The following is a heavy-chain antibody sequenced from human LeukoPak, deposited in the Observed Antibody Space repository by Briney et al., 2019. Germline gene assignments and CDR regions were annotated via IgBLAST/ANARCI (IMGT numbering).Heavy chain of an antibody. CDR2: ISGSGGST. CDR1: GFTFSSYA. Sequence: GGSLRLSCAASGFTFSSYAMSWVRQAPGKGLEWVSAISGSGGSTYYADSVKGRFTISRDNSKNTLYLQMNSLRAEDTAVYYCAKVLMITFGGVIAGDAFDIWGQGTMVTVSS. J-gene: IGHJ3*02. CDR3: AKVLMITFGGVIAGDAFDI. D-gene: IGHD3-16*02. V-gene: IGHV3-23*01.